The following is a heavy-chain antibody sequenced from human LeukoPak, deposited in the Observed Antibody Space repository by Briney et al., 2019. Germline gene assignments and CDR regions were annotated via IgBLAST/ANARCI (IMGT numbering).Heavy chain of an antibody. CDR3: ARGRLVVVPAAIGVWFDP. D-gene: IGHD2-2*01. Sequence: GGSLRLSCAASGFTFSSYSMNWVRQAPGKGLEWVSYISSSSSTIYYADSVKGRFTISRDNAKNSLYLQMNSLRAEDTAVYYCARGRLVVVPAAIGVWFDPWGQGTLVTVSS. CDR1: GFTFSSYS. V-gene: IGHV3-48*01. CDR2: ISSSSSTI. J-gene: IGHJ5*02.